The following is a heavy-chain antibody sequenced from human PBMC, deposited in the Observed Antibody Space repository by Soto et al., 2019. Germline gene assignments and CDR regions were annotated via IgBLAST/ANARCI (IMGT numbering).Heavy chain of an antibody. Sequence: PSETLSLTCTVSGGSISSYYWSWIRQPPGKGLEWIGYIYYSGSTNYNPSLKSRVTISVDTSKNQFSLKLSSVTAADTAVYYCARETTMHAFDIWGQGTMVTLSS. CDR1: GGSISSYY. J-gene: IGHJ3*02. V-gene: IGHV4-59*08. CDR3: ARETTMHAFDI. CDR2: IYYSGST. D-gene: IGHD4-17*01.